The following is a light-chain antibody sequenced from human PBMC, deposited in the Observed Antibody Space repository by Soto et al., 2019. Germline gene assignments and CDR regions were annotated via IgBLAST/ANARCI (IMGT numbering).Light chain of an antibody. CDR3: QVRDVWPS. Sequence: IVLTQSPATLSLSPGERAALSCRASQSVSTSLAWYQHKPGQAPRLIIYDASKRAPGIPARFSGSGSGTDFTLTSSSLEPEDFAVYYCQVRDVWPSFGQGTKVEIE. V-gene: IGKV3-11*01. CDR2: DAS. J-gene: IGKJ1*01. CDR1: QSVSTS.